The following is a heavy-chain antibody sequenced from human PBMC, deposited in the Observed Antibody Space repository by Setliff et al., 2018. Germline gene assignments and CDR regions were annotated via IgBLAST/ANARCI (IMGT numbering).Heavy chain of an antibody. CDR1: GDSIGNYY. CDR3: ARQKEYSGRSCFQH. J-gene: IGHJ1*01. D-gene: IGHD1-26*01. Sequence: PSETLSLTCNVSGDSIGNYYWNWLRQSPGRGLEWIGYVDHSDYANYNPSLKRRVTISVDTSKNQFSLRLSLVTAADTATYYCARQKEYSGRSCFQHWGQGIPVT. CDR2: VDHSDYA. V-gene: IGHV4-59*08.